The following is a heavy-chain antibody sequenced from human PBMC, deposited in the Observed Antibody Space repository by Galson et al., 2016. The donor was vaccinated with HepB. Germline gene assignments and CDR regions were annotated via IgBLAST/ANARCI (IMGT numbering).Heavy chain of an antibody. J-gene: IGHJ4*02. CDR2: IYHSGNS. V-gene: IGHV4-30-2*01. D-gene: IGHD1-26*01. CDR1: GGSISSGGYS. Sequence: TLSLTCVVSGGSISSGGYSWSWVRQPPGKGLEWIGYIYHSGNSAYNPSLRSRVSLSVDRSKNQFSLKLSSVTATDTAVYYCAREFNTGSFFDLWGQGTLVIVSS. CDR3: AREFNTGSFFDL.